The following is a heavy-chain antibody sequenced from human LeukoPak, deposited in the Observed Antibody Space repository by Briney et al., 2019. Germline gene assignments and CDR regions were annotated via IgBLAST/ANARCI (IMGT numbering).Heavy chain of an antibody. J-gene: IGHJ4*02. V-gene: IGHV3-23*05. D-gene: IGHD3-10*01. Sequence: PGGHLTLSCTGPGLTFSTYAMSGVRQAPGKGLEGVSGIERRRWGTCYAGAVKGRFAISRDSSKNTLHLQMSSLRAEDTAIYYCAKAYLMGSGRPERPSFFHYWGQGILVTVSS. CDR3: AKAYLMGSGRPERPSFFHY. CDR2: IERRRWGT. CDR1: GLTFSTYA.